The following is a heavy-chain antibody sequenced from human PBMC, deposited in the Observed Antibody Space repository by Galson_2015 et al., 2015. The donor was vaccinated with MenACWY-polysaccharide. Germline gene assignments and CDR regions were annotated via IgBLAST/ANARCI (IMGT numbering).Heavy chain of an antibody. CDR1: GFSFDSYA. Sequence: SMRLSCAASGFSFDSYAMHWVRQGPGKGLEWVSLIRGDGITTDYADSVKGRFTVSRDNSKNSLYPQMNSLRAEDTAFYYCAKDYGDFGPDFWGQGTLVTVSS. V-gene: IGHV3-43*02. J-gene: IGHJ4*02. CDR3: AKDYGDFGPDF. D-gene: IGHD4-17*01. CDR2: IRGDGITT.